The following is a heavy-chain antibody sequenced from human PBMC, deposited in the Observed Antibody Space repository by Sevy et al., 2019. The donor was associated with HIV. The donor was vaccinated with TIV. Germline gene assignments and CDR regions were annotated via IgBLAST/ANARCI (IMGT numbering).Heavy chain of an antibody. CDR2: IYYSGST. CDR1: GGSISSGGYY. J-gene: IGHJ6*02. D-gene: IGHD4-17*01. CDR3: ARDAKKMTTVTTTRDYYYYGMDV. Sequence: SETLSLTCTVSGGSISSGGYYWSWIRQHPGKGLEWIGYIYYSGSTYYNPSLKSRVTISVDTSKNQFSLKLSSVTAAEKAVYYCARDAKKMTTVTTTRDYYYYGMDVWGQGTTVTVSS. V-gene: IGHV4-31*03.